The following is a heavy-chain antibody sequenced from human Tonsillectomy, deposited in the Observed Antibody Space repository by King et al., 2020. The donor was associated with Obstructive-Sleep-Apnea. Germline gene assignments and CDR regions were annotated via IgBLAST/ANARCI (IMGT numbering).Heavy chain of an antibody. CDR2: ISYDGSNK. V-gene: IGHV3-30*04. CDR3: ASGWYVNY. J-gene: IGHJ4*02. D-gene: IGHD6-19*01. CDR1: GFTFSSYA. Sequence: VQLVESGGGVVQPGRSLRLSCAASGFTFSSYAMHWVRQAPGKGLEWVAVISYDGSNKYYADSVKGRFTISRDNSKNTLYLQMNSLRAEDTAVYYCASGWYVNYWGQGTLVTVSS.